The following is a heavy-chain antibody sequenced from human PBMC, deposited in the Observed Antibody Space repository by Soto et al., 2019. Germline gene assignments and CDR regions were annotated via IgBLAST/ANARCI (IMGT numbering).Heavy chain of an antibody. CDR2: INHSGST. D-gene: IGHD6-13*01. J-gene: IGHJ5*02. Sequence: QVQLQQWGAGLLKPSETLSLTCAVYGGSFSGYYWSWIRQSPGKGLEWIGEINHSGSTNYNPSLNTRVTISVDPSKNQFSLKLSSVTAADTAVYYCARGPYSSSWYRWFDPWGQGTLVTVSS. CDR1: GGSFSGYY. CDR3: ARGPYSSSWYRWFDP. V-gene: IGHV4-34*01.